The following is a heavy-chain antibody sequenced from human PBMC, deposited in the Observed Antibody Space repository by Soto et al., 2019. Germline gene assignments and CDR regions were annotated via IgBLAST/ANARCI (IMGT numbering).Heavy chain of an antibody. V-gene: IGHV3-30*18. Sequence: QVQLAASGGGVVQPGRSLRLSCVGSGFRFSDYGMHWVRQAPGKGLEWVAMMSFDGTYNYYADSVKGRFIISRDNSKNTLYLQMNSLRAEDTAVYFCAKDRRDGEYNSVYDFWGQGTLVTVSS. CDR1: GFRFSDYG. D-gene: IGHD4-17*01. CDR2: MSFDGTYN. J-gene: IGHJ4*02. CDR3: AKDRRDGEYNSVYDF.